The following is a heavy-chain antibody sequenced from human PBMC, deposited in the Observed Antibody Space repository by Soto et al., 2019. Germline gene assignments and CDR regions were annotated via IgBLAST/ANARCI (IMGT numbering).Heavy chain of an antibody. V-gene: IGHV3-21*01. CDR2: ISSSSSYI. CDR3: ARVDIVVVPAAMAYGMDV. CDR1: GFTFSSYS. J-gene: IGHJ6*02. Sequence: GSLRLSCAASGFTFSSYSMNWVRQAPGKGLEWVSSISSSSSYIYYADSVKGRFTISRDNAKNSLYLQMNSLRAEDTAVYYCARVDIVVVPAAMAYGMDVWGQGTTVTVSS. D-gene: IGHD2-2*03.